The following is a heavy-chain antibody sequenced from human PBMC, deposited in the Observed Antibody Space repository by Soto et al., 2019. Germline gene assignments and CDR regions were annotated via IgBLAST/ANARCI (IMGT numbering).Heavy chain of an antibody. Sequence: GSLRLSCAASGFTFSSYAMSWVRQAPGKGLEWVSAISGSGGSTYYADSVKGRFTISRDNSKNTLYLQMNSLRAEDTAVYYCASWIQLWKRGYYYYGMDVWGQGTKVTVS. CDR3: ASWIQLWKRGYYYYGMDV. J-gene: IGHJ6*02. CDR2: ISGSGGST. CDR1: GFTFSSYA. D-gene: IGHD5-18*01. V-gene: IGHV3-23*01.